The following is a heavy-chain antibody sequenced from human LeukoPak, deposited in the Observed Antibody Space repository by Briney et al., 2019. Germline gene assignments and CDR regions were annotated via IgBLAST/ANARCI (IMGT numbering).Heavy chain of an antibody. CDR3: ARRGTAKYYFDY. CDR2: LYYSGST. J-gene: IGHJ4*02. CDR1: GGSISSSSYY. Sequence: SETLSLTCTVSGGSISSSSYYWGWIRQPPGKGLEWIGSLYYSGSTYYNPSLKSRVTISVDTSESQFSLKLNSVTAADTAVYYCARRGTAKYYFDYWGQGTLVTVSS. V-gene: IGHV4-39*01. D-gene: IGHD5-18*01.